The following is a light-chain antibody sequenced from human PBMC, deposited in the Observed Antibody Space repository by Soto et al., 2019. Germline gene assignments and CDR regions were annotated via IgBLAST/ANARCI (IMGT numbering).Light chain of an antibody. J-gene: IGKJ1*01. Sequence: EIVMTQSPVTLSVSPGERATLSCRASQSVRSNLAWYQQKPGQAPSLLIYGAFTRATGIPTRFSGTGSGTEFTLTISRLEPEDFAVYYCQQYVSSPRTFGQGTKVDIK. CDR1: QSVRSN. CDR2: GAF. V-gene: IGKV3-15*01. CDR3: QQYVSSPRT.